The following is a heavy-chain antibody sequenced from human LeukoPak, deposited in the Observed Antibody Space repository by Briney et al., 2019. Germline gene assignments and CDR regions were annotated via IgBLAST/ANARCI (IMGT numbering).Heavy chain of an antibody. CDR2: IYYTGST. V-gene: IGHV4-59*08. Sequence: SETLSLTCSVSGGSISSLYWSWIRQPPGKGLEWIGYIYYTGSTNYNPSLKSRVTMFVDMSKNQFSLRLSSVTAADTAVYYCARHRAYSSSSPFNYWGQGTLVTVSS. CDR3: ARHRAYSSSSPFNY. J-gene: IGHJ4*02. CDR1: GGSISSLY. D-gene: IGHD6-6*01.